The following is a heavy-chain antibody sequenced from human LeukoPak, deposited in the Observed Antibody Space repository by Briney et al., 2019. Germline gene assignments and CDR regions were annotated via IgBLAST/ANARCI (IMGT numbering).Heavy chain of an antibody. CDR1: GFTFSSYA. Sequence: GGSLRLSCAASGFTFSSYAMSWVRQAPGKGLEWVSAISGSGGSTYYADSVKGGFTISRDNSKNTLYLQMNSLRAEDTAVYYCAKDTFSHYYDSSGYGAFDIWGQGTMVTVSS. CDR3: AKDTFSHYYDSSGYGAFDI. V-gene: IGHV3-23*01. D-gene: IGHD3-22*01. J-gene: IGHJ3*02. CDR2: ISGSGGST.